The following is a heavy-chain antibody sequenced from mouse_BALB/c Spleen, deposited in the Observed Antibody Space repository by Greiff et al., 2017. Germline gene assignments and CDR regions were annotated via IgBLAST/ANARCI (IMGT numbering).Heavy chain of an antibody. V-gene: IGHV5-17*02. CDR3: ARSRGDYDYAMDY. D-gene: IGHD2-4*01. Sequence: EVHLVESGGGLVQPGGSRKLSCAASGFTFSSFGMHWVRQAPEKGLEWVAYISSGSSTIYYADTVKGRFTISRDNPKNTLFLQMTSLRSEDTAMYYCARSRGDYDYAMDYWGQGTSVTVSS. J-gene: IGHJ4*01. CDR1: GFTFSSFG. CDR2: ISSGSSTI.